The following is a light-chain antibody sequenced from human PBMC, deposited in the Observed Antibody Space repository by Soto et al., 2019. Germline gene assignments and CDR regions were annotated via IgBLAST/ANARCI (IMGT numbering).Light chain of an antibody. CDR2: EGS. CDR3: CSYAGSRV. CDR1: SSDYGSYNL. V-gene: IGLV2-23*01. Sequence: QSALTQPASVSGSPGQSITIYCTGTSSDYGSYNLVSWYQQHPGKAPKLMIYEGSKRPSGVSNRFSGSKSGNTASLTISGLQAEDEADYYCCSYAGSRVFGGGTKLTVL. J-gene: IGLJ3*02.